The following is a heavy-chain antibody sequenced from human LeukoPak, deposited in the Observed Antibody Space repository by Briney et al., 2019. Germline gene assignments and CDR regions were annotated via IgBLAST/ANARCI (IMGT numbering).Heavy chain of an antibody. CDR3: ARGVTIFGVVTGGDYFDY. J-gene: IGHJ4*02. D-gene: IGHD3-3*01. V-gene: IGHV4-4*07. CDR2: IYTSGST. Sequence: SETLSLTCTVSGGSISSYYWSWIRQPAGKGLEWIGRIYTSGSTNYNPSLKSRVTMSVDTSKNQFSLKLSSVTAADTAVYYCARGVTIFGVVTGGDYFDYWGQGTLVTVSS. CDR1: GGSISSYY.